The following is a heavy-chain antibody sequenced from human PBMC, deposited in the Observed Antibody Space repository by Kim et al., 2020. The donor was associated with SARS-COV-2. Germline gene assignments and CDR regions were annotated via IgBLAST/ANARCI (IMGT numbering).Heavy chain of an antibody. CDR3: ARERGPNWYFDL. V-gene: IGHV4-34*01. J-gene: IGHJ2*01. Sequence: SETLSLTCAVYGGSFSGYYWSWIRQPPGKGLEWIGEINHSGSTNYNPSLKSRVTISVDTSKNQFSLKLSSVTAADTAVYYCARERGPNWYFDLWGRGTLVTVSS. CDR1: GGSFSGYY. CDR2: INHSGST.